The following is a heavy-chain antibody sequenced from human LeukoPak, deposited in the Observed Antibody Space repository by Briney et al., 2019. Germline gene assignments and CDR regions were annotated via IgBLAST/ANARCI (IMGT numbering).Heavy chain of an antibody. Sequence: GGCVTLSCAASVFDFNANCIAWVRHAPWKGLEWVAIIRQDGDTKYYVDSVKGRFTISRDNAMNSLYLQMNSLRAEDTAIYYCARSLPYGTTWYGRSDFWGQGTLVTVSS. CDR1: VFDFNANC. CDR3: ARSLPYGTTWYGRSDF. V-gene: IGHV3-7*03. J-gene: IGHJ4*02. CDR2: IRQDGDTK. D-gene: IGHD6-13*01.